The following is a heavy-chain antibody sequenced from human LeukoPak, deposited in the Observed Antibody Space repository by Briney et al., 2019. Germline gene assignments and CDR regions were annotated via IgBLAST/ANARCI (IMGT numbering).Heavy chain of an antibody. J-gene: IGHJ5*02. Sequence: PSETLSLTCAVYGGSFSGYYWSWIRQPPGKGLEWIGYIYYSGSTNYNPSLKSRVTISVDTSKNQFSLKLSSVTAADTAVYYCARHEGLLIKAWGQGTLVTVSS. CDR1: GGSFSGYY. D-gene: IGHD3/OR15-3a*01. CDR3: ARHEGLLIKA. V-gene: IGHV4-59*08. CDR2: IYYSGST.